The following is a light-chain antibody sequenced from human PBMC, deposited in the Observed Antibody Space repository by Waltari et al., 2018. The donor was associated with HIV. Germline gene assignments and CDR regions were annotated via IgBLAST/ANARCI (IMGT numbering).Light chain of an antibody. J-gene: IGLJ2*01. Sequence: QSVLTQPPSVSAAPGQKVTISCSGSNSNIGNNFVSWFQPLPGIASNALIYDNNKRPSGIPDRFSASKSGTSATLGITGLQTGDEADYYCGTGDSSLNAVLFGGGTKLTVL. CDR3: GTGDSSLNAVL. CDR2: DNN. CDR1: NSNIGNNF. V-gene: IGLV1-51*01.